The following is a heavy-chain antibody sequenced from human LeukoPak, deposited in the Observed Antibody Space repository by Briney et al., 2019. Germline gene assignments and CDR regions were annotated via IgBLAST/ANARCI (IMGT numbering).Heavy chain of an antibody. J-gene: IGHJ4*02. CDR3: ASRKLGNDY. Sequence: SETLSLTCTVSGGPVSDYYWSWIRQSPGKGLEWIGYIYYTGTSYNPSLKSRVTISADTSKNQFSLNLSSVTAADTAVYYCASRKLGNDYWGQGTLVTVSS. CDR2: IYYTGT. V-gene: IGHV4-59*02. CDR1: GGPVSDYY. D-gene: IGHD7-27*01.